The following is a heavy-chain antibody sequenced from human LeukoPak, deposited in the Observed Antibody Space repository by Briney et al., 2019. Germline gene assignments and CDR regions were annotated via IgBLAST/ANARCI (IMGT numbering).Heavy chain of an antibody. CDR3: ASIELLGAFDI. D-gene: IGHD1-26*01. Sequence: PSETLSLTCTVSGGSPRSYYWSWIRQAPGKRLEWIGYTSYSGSGDTKYNPSLKSRVTMSVDTSKNQFSLKLSSVTAADTAVYYCASIELLGAFDIWGQGTMVTVSS. CDR1: GGSPRSYY. V-gene: IGHV4-59*12. J-gene: IGHJ3*02. CDR2: TSYSGSGDT.